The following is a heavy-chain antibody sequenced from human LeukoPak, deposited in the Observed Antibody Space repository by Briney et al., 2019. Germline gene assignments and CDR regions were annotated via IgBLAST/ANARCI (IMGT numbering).Heavy chain of an antibody. Sequence: GGSLRLSCAASGLTFSSYGMHWVRQAPGKGLEWVAFIRYDGSNKYYTDSVKGRFSISRDNSKDTLYLRMNSLRTEDTAVYYCVKQKRLYSDYDYDAFDIWGQGTMVTVSS. J-gene: IGHJ3*02. V-gene: IGHV3-30*02. CDR2: IRYDGSNK. CDR3: VKQKRLYSDYDYDAFDI. D-gene: IGHD5-12*01. CDR1: GLTFSSYG.